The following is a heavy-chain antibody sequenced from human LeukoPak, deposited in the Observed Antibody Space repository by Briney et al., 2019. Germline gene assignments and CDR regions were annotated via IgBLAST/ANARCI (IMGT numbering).Heavy chain of an antibody. V-gene: IGHV3-33*04. CDR1: GFIFSKSA. CDR2: VWSHGRTQ. CDR3: VRSTTGSDGQCYFDY. J-gene: IGHJ4*02. Sequence: PGGSLRLSCAPSGFIFSKSAMHWVRQAPGKGLEWVAVVWSHGRTQYYADSAKGRFTISRDNFENTLSLQMNSLRVEDTAVYYCVRSTTGSDGQCYFDYWGQGTLVTVS. D-gene: IGHD1-1*01.